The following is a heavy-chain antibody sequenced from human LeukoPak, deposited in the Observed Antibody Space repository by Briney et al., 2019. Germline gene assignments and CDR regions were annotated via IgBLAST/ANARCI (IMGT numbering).Heavy chain of an antibody. J-gene: IGHJ4*02. CDR1: GFTVRSNY. CDR3: ARRGSYFAFDY. V-gene: IGHV3-53*01. CDR2: IYSGGST. D-gene: IGHD3-10*01. Sequence: PGGSLRLSCAASGFTVRSNYMSWVRQAPGKGLEWVSVIYSGGSTYYADSVKGRFTISRDNSKNTLYLQMNSLRAEDTAVYYCARRGSYFAFDYWGQGILVTVSS.